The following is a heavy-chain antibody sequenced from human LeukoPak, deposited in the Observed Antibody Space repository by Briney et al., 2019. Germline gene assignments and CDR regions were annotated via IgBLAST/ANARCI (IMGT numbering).Heavy chain of an antibody. CDR3: ARAKDDYGDYDY. V-gene: IGHV1-69*02. CDR2: IIPILGIA. Sequence: SVKVSCKASGGTFSSYTISWVRQAPGQGLEWMGRIIPILGIANYAQKFQGRVTITADKSTSTAYMELRSLRSDDTAVYYCARAKDDYGDYDYWGQGTLVTVSS. D-gene: IGHD4-17*01. CDR1: GGTFSSYT. J-gene: IGHJ4*02.